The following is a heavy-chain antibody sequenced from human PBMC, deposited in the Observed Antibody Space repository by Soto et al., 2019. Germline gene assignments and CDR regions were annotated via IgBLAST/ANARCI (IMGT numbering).Heavy chain of an antibody. CDR3: ARDCTNDRTNPKWFDP. CDR1: GYSFSTYW. V-gene: IGHV5-51*01. D-gene: IGHD2-21*02. Sequence: GESLNISCKGSGYSFSTYWIGWVRQMPGKGLEGIGIIYPCDSDTRYSPSFEGQVTISADTSISTAFLQWNSLRTSDSAIYFCARDCTNDRTNPKWFDPWGQGTLVTVSS. CDR2: IYPCDSDT. J-gene: IGHJ5*02.